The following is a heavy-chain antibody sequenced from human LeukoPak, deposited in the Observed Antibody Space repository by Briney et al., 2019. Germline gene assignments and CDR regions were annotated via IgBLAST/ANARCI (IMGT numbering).Heavy chain of an antibody. CDR3: AKVGGDCSSTSCYYFDY. V-gene: IGHV3-48*01. J-gene: IGHJ4*02. D-gene: IGHD2-2*01. Sequence: GGSLILSCAASGFTFSSYSMDWVRQAPGKGLEWVSYISSSSSPIYYADSVKGRFAISRDNAKNSLYLQMNSLRAEDTAVYYCAKVGGDCSSTSCYYFDYWGQGTLVTVSS. CDR1: GFTFSSYS. CDR2: ISSSSSPI.